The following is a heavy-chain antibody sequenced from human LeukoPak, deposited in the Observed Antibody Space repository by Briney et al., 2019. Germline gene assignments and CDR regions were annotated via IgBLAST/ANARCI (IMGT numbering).Heavy chain of an antibody. D-gene: IGHD6-19*01. Sequence: ASVTVSCKASGYTFTGYYMHWVRQAPGQGLEWMGWINPNSGGTNYAQKFQGRVTMTRDTSISTAYMELSRLRSDDTAVYYCARAVAVAGTWIRSTGDYWGQGTLVTVSS. V-gene: IGHV1-2*02. J-gene: IGHJ4*02. CDR2: INPNSGGT. CDR1: GYTFTGYY. CDR3: ARAVAVAGTWIRSTGDY.